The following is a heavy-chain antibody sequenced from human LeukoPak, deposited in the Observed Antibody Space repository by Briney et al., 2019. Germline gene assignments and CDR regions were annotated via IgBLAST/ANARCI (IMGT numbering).Heavy chain of an antibody. J-gene: IGHJ4*02. CDR3: ARAGWTTVTTGITPCDY. V-gene: IGHV3-23*01. CDR1: GFSFSSYD. Sequence: GGSLRLSCAASGFSFSSYDMSWVRQAPGKGLEWVSAISGGGGGTFYADSVKGRFTISRDNAKNTLYLQMNSLRAEDTAVYYCARAGWTTVTTGITPCDYWGQGTLVTVSS. CDR2: ISGGGGGT. D-gene: IGHD4-17*01.